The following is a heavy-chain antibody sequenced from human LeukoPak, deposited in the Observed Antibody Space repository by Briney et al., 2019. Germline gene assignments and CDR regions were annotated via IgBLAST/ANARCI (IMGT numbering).Heavy chain of an antibody. CDR3: ARVPRGYYFDY. CDR2: ISYDGSNK. V-gene: IGHV3-30*04. CDR1: GFTFSSYT. J-gene: IGHJ4*02. Sequence: GGSLRLSCAASGFTFSSYTMHWVRQAPGKGLEWVAVISYDGSNKYYADSVKGRFTISRDNSKNTLYLQMNSLRAEDTAVHYCARVPRGYYFDYWGQGTLVTVSS.